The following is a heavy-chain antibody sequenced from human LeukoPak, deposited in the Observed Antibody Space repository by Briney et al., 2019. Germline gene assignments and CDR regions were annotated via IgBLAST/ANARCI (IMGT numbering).Heavy chain of an antibody. CDR1: GFTVSSNY. J-gene: IGHJ5*02. Sequence: PGGSLRLSCAASGFTVSSNYMSWVRQAPGKGLEWVSGINWNGGSTGYADSVKGRFTISRDNAKNSLYLQMNSLRAEDTALYYCARDLNYDILTGYYVTTNWFDPWGQGTLVTVSS. D-gene: IGHD3-9*01. CDR3: ARDLNYDILTGYYVTTNWFDP. CDR2: INWNGGST. V-gene: IGHV3-20*04.